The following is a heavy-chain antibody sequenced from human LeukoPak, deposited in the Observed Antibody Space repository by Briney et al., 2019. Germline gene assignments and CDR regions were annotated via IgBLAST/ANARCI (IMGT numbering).Heavy chain of an antibody. CDR2: INSDESST. J-gene: IGHJ5*02. V-gene: IGHV3-74*01. D-gene: IGHD4-17*01. CDR3: ARARGLGYGDDVRWFDP. Sequence: GGSLRLSCAASEFTFSSYWMHWVRQPPGKGLVWVSRINSDESSTNYADSVKGRFTISRDNAKNTLYLQMNSLRAEDTAVYYCARARGLGYGDDVRWFDPWGQGTLVTVSS. CDR1: EFTFSSYW.